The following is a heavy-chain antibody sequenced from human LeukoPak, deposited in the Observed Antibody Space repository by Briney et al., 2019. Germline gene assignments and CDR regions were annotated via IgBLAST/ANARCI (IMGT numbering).Heavy chain of an antibody. J-gene: IGHJ5*02. D-gene: IGHD2-2*01. CDR1: GFTFSNYA. Sequence: GGSLRLPCAASGFTFSNYAMSWVRQAPGKGLEWVSAISGSGGSTYYADSVKGRFTISRDNAKNTLYLQMNSLRAEDTAVYYCAKDDGTTSCYSWGQGTLVTVSS. CDR2: ISGSGGST. V-gene: IGHV3-23*01. CDR3: AKDDGTTSCYS.